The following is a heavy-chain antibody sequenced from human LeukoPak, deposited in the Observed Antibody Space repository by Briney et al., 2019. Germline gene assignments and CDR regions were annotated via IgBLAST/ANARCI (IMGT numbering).Heavy chain of an antibody. CDR3: ARSDIDYYFYGMDA. J-gene: IGHJ6*02. V-gene: IGHV1-2*06. D-gene: IGHD5-12*01. Sequence: GASVKVSCKASGYTFTGYYMHWVRQAPGQGLEWMGRINPNSGGTNYAQKFQGRVTMTRDTSISTAYMELSRLRSDDTAVYYCARSDIDYYFYGMDAWGQGTTVTVSS. CDR1: GYTFTGYY. CDR2: INPNSGGT.